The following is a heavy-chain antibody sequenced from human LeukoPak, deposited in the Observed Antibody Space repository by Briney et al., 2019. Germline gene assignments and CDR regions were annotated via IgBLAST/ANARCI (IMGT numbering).Heavy chain of an antibody. D-gene: IGHD6-19*01. CDR1: GFSFKSYA. CDR3: GKVSLAGYNSGADFDL. Sequence: GGSLRLSCAASGFSFKSYAMSWVRQAPGKGLEWVSSISGRGSITYYADSVKGRFTISRDNSKNTLYLQLNSLRADDTAEYFCGKVSLAGYNSGADFDLRGQGTLVTVSS. CDR2: ISGRGSIT. V-gene: IGHV3-23*01. J-gene: IGHJ4*02.